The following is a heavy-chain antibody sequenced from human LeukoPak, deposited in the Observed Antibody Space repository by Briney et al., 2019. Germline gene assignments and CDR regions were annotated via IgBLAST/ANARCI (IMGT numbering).Heavy chain of an antibody. V-gene: IGHV3-48*04. Sequence: GGSLRLSCAASGFTFSSYSMNWVRQAPGRGLEWVSYISSSSSTIYYADSVKGRFTISRDNAKNSLYLQMNSLRAGDTAVYYCAREPRTGYSSSWYAFDIWGQGTMVTVSS. CDR1: GFTFSSYS. CDR3: AREPRTGYSSSWYAFDI. J-gene: IGHJ3*02. CDR2: ISSSSSTI. D-gene: IGHD6-13*01.